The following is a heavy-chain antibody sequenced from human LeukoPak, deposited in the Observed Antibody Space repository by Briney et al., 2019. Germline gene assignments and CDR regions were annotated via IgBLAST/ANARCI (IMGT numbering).Heavy chain of an antibody. CDR2: IIPIFGAA. CDR3: ARGLRRLVQQPPGGY. D-gene: IGHD6-19*01. J-gene: IGHJ4*02. V-gene: IGHV1-69*01. CDR1: GGTFSSYA. Sequence: ASVKVSCKASGGTFSSYAISWVRQAPGQGLEWMGGIIPIFGAANYAQKFQGRVTITADESTSTAYMELSSLRSEDTAVYYCARGLRRLVQQPPGGYWGQGTLVTVSS.